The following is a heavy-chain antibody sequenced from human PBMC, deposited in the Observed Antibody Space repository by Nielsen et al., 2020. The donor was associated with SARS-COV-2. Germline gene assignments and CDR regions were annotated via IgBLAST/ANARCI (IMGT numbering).Heavy chain of an antibody. CDR1: GFSFSSYA. CDR3: AKISGSQRHYFDF. CDR2: IGTTGDKT. V-gene: IGHV3-23*01. J-gene: IGHJ4*02. Sequence: GESLKISCAASGFSFSSYAMTWVRQAPGKGLEWVSSIGTTGDKTFYADSVKGRFTISRDNSKNTLYLQLNSLRAEDTAVFYCAKISGSQRHYFDFWAREPWSPSPQ. D-gene: IGHD1-26*01.